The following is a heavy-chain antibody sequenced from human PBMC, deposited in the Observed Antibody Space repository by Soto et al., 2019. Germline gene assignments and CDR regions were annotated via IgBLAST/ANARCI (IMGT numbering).Heavy chain of an antibody. D-gene: IGHD3-10*01. J-gene: IGHJ6*02. CDR3: AKAQLLWVGELYHGMDV. CDR2: MSYDGTNK. CDR1: GFTFSSYG. Sequence: QVQLVESGGGVVQPGRSLRLSCAASGFTFSSYGMHWVRQAPGKGLEWVAVMSYDGTNKYYADSVKGRFTISRDNSKNTLYRQMNSLRAEDTAVYYCAKAQLLWVGELYHGMDVWGHGTTVTVSS. V-gene: IGHV3-30*18.